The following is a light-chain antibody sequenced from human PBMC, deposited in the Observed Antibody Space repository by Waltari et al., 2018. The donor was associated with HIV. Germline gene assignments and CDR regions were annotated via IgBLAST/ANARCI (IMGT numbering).Light chain of an antibody. CDR2: GND. CDR1: SSKMGRTP. V-gene: IGLV1-44*01. Sequence: QSVLTQPPSASGTTGQRFTISCSATSSKMGRTPVNGYQHLPGTAPKLLIYGNDQRPSAVPDRVAASRSGTSASLAISGLQSADEADYYCAAWDDSLNGVVFGGGTKLTVL. J-gene: IGLJ3*02. CDR3: AAWDDSLNGVV.